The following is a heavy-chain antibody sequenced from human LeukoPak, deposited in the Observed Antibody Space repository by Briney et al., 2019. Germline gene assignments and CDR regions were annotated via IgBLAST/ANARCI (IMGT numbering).Heavy chain of an antibody. CDR2: ISSSGYYI. Sequence: GGSLRLSCAASGFTFSSYEMNWVRQSPGKGLEWVSSISSSGYYIYYADSVKGRFTISRDNAKNSPYLQMNSLRAEDTAVYYCARDLVSRSNYWGQGTPVTVSS. CDR3: ARDLVSRSNY. CDR1: GFTFSSYE. D-gene: IGHD6-6*01. V-gene: IGHV3-21*01. J-gene: IGHJ4*02.